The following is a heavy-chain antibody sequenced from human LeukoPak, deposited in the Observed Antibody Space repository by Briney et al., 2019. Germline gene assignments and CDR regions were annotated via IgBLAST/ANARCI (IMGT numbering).Heavy chain of an antibody. CDR2: ISGSDSST. V-gene: IGHV3-23*01. D-gene: IGHD6-19*01. CDR1: GFTFSSYA. J-gene: IGHJ4*02. Sequence: GGSLRLSCAASGFTFSSYAMSWVRQAPGKGLEWVSAISGSDSSTHYADPVKGRFTISRDNSKNTLYLQMNSLRAEDTAVYYCARSVAGHEGPFDYWGQGTLVTVSS. CDR3: ARSVAGHEGPFDY.